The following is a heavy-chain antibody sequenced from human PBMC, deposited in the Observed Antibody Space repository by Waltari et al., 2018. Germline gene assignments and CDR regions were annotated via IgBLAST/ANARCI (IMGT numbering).Heavy chain of an antibody. D-gene: IGHD3-16*01. J-gene: IGHJ4*02. CDR1: GGSITGYNYY. CDR3: VRDIGDRRYSRRSYFDY. CDR2: IYYSGIT. Sequence: QLQLQESGPGRVKPAETLSLTCTVSGGSITGYNYYWGWIRQPLGKGLEVIGSIYYSGITYYNPSLKSRVAISVDTSKNQFSLKLRSVTAADTAVYYCVRDIGDRRYSRRSYFDYWGQGALVTVSS. V-gene: IGHV4-39*07.